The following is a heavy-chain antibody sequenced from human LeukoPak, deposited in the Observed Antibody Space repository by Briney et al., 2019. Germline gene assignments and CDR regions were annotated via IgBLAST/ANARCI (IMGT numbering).Heavy chain of an antibody. CDR3: AKGRKYYDFWSGYLNPSPFDY. CDR1: GFTFSSYA. V-gene: IGHV3-23*01. CDR2: ISGSGGST. D-gene: IGHD3-3*01. Sequence: GGSLRLSCAASGFTFSSYAMSWVRQAPGKGLEWVSAISGSGGSTYYADSVKGRFTISRDNSKNTLYLQMNSLRAEDTAVYYCAKGRKYYDFWSGYLNPSPFDYWGQGTLVTVSS. J-gene: IGHJ4*02.